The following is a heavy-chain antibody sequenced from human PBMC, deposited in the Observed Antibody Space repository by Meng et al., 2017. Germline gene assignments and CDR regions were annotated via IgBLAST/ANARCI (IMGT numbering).Heavy chain of an antibody. CDR1: GYTFTSYG. V-gene: IGHV1-18*01. Sequence: QVQRVQFGAGVKKPGASVKVSCKASGYTFTSYGISWVRQAPGQGLEWMGWISAYNGNTNYAQKLQGRVTMTTDTSTSTAYMELRSLRSEDTAVYYCAIGVDYYDSSGSLDYWGQGTLVTVSS. CDR3: AIGVDYYDSSGSLDY. D-gene: IGHD3-22*01. CDR2: ISAYNGNT. J-gene: IGHJ4*02.